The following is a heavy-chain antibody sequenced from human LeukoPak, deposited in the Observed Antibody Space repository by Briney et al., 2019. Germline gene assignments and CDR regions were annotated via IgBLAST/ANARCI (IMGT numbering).Heavy chain of an antibody. D-gene: IGHD3-16*02. CDR3: ARDYLPGRDDYYYMDV. V-gene: IGHV3-23*01. Sequence: PGGSLRLSCAASGFTFSSYSMNWVRQAPGKGLEWVSDISGSGGSTYSADSVKGRFTIFRDNSKNTLYLQMNSLRADDTALYYCARDYLPGRDDYYYMDVWGKGTTVTVSS. CDR1: GFTFSSYS. CDR2: ISGSGGST. J-gene: IGHJ6*03.